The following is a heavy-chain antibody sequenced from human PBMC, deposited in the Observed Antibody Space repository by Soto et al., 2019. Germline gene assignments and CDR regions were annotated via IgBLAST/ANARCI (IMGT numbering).Heavy chain of an antibody. Sequence: SVKVSCKASGGTFSSYAISWVRQAPGQGLEWMGGIIPIFGTANYAQKFQGRVTITADESTSTAYMELSSLRSEDTAVYYCARVGCSGGSCYVHIFDYWGQGTLVTVSS. J-gene: IGHJ4*02. CDR1: GGTFSSYA. D-gene: IGHD2-15*01. CDR2: IIPIFGTA. CDR3: ARVGCSGGSCYVHIFDY. V-gene: IGHV1-69*13.